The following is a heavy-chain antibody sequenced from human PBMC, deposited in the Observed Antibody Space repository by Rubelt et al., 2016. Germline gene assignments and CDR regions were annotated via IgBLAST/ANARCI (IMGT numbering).Heavy chain of an antibody. J-gene: IGHJ5*02. D-gene: IGHD4-17*01. CDR2: IYYSGST. CDR3: ARSGATVTTENWFDP. Sequence: QLQLQESGPGLVKPSETLSLTCTVSGGSISSSSYYWGWIRQPPGKGLEWIGYIYYSGSTNYNPSLKSRGTISVDTAKNQFSLKLSSVTAADTAVYYCARSGATVTTENWFDPWGQGTLVTVSS. V-gene: IGHV4-61*05. CDR1: GGSISSSSYY.